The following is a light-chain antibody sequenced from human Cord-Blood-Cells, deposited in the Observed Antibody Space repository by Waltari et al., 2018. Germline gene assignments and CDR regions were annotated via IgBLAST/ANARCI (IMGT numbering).Light chain of an antibody. CDR3: QQYYSFPYT. CDR2: AAS. J-gene: IGKJ2*01. CDR1: QGISSY. Sequence: VIWMTQSPSLLSASTGDRVTISCRISQGISSYLAWYQQKPGKAPELLIYAASTLQSGVPSRFSGSGSGTDFTLTISCLQSEDFATYYGQQYYSFPYTFGQGTKLEIK. V-gene: IGKV1D-8*01.